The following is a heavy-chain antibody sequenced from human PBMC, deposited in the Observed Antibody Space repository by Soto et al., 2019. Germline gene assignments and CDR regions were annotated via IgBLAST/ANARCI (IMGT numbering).Heavy chain of an antibody. V-gene: IGHV2-5*02. Sequence: QITLKESGPTLVKPTQTLTLTCTFSGFSLSASGVGVGWIRQPPGKALEWLAIIYWDDAKHYSPSLKSSLTIPKATPKNQVVLTITNMDPLDTATYYCAHKGGGDRILDYWGQGTLVTVSS. D-gene: IGHD3-16*01. CDR2: IYWDDAK. CDR1: GFSLSASGVG. J-gene: IGHJ4*02. CDR3: AHKGGGDRILDY.